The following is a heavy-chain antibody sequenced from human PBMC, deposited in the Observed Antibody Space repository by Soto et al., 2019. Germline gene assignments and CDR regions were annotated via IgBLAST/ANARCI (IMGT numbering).Heavy chain of an antibody. CDR2: VYYSGRS. CDR1: GGSVSNSNYY. CDR3: VTQRTSVLTQAYFDY. J-gene: IGHJ4*02. V-gene: IGHV4-39*01. Sequence: SETLSLTCTVSGGSVSNSNYYWGWIRQSPGKGLEWIGSVYYSGRSYYKSSVKSRVTISVDTSKNQFSLNLNSVTASDTAVYYCVTQRTSVLTQAYFDYWGPGALVTVSS. D-gene: IGHD2-8*01.